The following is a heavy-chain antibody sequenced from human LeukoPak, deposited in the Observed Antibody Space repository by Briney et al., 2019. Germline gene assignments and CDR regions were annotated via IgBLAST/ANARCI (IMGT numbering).Heavy chain of an antibody. J-gene: IGHJ4*02. D-gene: IGHD4-17*01. Sequence: GGSLRLSCAASGFTFSSYAMHWVRQAPGKGLEWVAVISYDGSNKYYADSVKGRFTISRDNSKNTLYLQMNSLRAEDTAVYYCAREAYGDLDPAFDYWGQGTLVTVSS. CDR2: ISYDGSNK. CDR1: GFTFSSYA. V-gene: IGHV3-30-3*01. CDR3: AREAYGDLDPAFDY.